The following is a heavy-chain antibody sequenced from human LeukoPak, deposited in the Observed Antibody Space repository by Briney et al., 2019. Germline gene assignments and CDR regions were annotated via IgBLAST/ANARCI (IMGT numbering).Heavy chain of an antibody. CDR2: ISSSGSTI. Sequence: GGSLRLSCAASGFTFSDYYMSWIRQAPGKGLEWVSYISSSGSTIYYADSVKGRFTISRDSSKNTLFLQMNRLRPEDAAVYYCAKAPVTTCRGAYCYPFDYWGQGTLVTVSS. D-gene: IGHD2-21*01. CDR3: AKAPVTTCRGAYCYPFDY. J-gene: IGHJ4*02. V-gene: IGHV3-11*01. CDR1: GFTFSDYY.